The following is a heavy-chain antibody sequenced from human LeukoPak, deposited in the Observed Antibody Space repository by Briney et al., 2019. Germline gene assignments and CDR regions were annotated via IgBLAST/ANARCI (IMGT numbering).Heavy chain of an antibody. V-gene: IGHV1-69*13. CDR1: GGTFSSYA. CDR2: IIPIFGTA. J-gene: IGHJ6*04. Sequence: SVKVSCKASGGTFSSYAISWVRQAPGQGLEWMGGIIPIFGTANYAQKFQGRVMITADESTSTAYMELSSLRSEDTAVYYCARSGLGGYYYYGMDVWGKGTTVTVSS. CDR3: ARSGLGGYYYYGMDV. D-gene: IGHD2-15*01.